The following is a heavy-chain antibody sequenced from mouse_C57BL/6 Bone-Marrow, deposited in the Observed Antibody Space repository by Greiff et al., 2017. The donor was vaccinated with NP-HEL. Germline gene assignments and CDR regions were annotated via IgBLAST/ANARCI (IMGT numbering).Heavy chain of an antibody. CDR1: GFTFTDYY. CDR3: ARYQSRDWDFDV. J-gene: IGHJ1*03. V-gene: IGHV7-3*01. CDR2: IRNKANGYTT. Sequence: EVHLVESGGGLVQPGGSLSLSCAASGFTFTDYYMSWVRQPPGKALEWLGFIRNKANGYTTDYSASVKGRFTISRDNSQSILYLQMNALRAEDSATYYCARYQSRDWDFDVWGTGTTVTVSS.